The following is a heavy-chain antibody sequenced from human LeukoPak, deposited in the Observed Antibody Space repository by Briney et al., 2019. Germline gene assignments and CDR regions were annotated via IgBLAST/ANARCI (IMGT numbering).Heavy chain of an antibody. CDR2: MNPNSGNT. CDR1: GYTFTSYD. D-gene: IGHD2-15*01. V-gene: IGHV1-8*03. CDR3: ASTPNCSGGSCYDY. Sequence: ASVKVSCKASGYTFTSYDINWVRQATGQGLEWMGWMNPNSGNTGYAQKFQGRVTITRNTSISTAYMELSSLRSEDTAVYYCASTPNCSGGSCYDYWGQGTLVTVSS. J-gene: IGHJ4*02.